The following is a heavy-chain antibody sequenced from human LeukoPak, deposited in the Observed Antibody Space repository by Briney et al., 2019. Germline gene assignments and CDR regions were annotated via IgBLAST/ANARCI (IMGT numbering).Heavy chain of an antibody. V-gene: IGHV1-2*02. CDR1: GYTFTCYY. J-gene: IGHJ4*02. CDR2: INPNSGGT. D-gene: IGHD2-2*01. Sequence: ASVKVSCKASGYTFTCYYMHWVRQAPGQGLEWMGWINPNSGGTNYAQKFQGRVTMTRDTSISTAYMELSRLRSDDTAVYYCARGYCGSTSCYGAGYWGQGTLVTVSS. CDR3: ARGYCGSTSCYGAGY.